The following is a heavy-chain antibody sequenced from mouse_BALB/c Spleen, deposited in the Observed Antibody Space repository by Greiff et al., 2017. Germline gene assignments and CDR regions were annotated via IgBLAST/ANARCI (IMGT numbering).Heavy chain of an antibody. D-gene: IGHD1-2*01. V-gene: IGHV1-4*02. J-gene: IGHJ2*01. CDR1: GYTFTSYT. CDR2: INPSSGYT. CDR3: ARRDGPYYFDY. Sequence: QVTLKESAAELARPGASVKMSCKASGYTFTSYTMHWVKQRPGQGLEWIGYINPSSGYTEYNQKFKDKTTLTADKSSSTAYMQLSSLTSEDSAVYYCARRDGPYYFDYWGQGTTLTVSS.